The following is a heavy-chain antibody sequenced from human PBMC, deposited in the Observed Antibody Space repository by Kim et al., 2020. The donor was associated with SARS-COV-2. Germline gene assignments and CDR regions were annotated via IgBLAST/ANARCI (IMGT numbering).Heavy chain of an antibody. J-gene: IGHJ3*02. Sequence: ADSVKGRFTISRDNSKNTLYLQMSSLRAEDTAVYYCVKGYYYDSSGPYDIWGQGTMVTVSS. D-gene: IGHD3-22*01. V-gene: IGHV3-64D*09. CDR3: VKGYYYDSSGPYDI.